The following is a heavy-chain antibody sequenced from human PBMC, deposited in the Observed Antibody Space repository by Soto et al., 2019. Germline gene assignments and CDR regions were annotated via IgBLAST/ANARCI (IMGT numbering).Heavy chain of an antibody. J-gene: IGHJ3*02. D-gene: IGHD2-15*01. CDR1: GFSFSTYA. CDR2: ISASGATT. Sequence: EVQLLESGGNLVQPGGSLRLSCAASGFSFSTYALTWVRQAPGKGLEWVSGISASGATTYYGDSVKGRFTISRDNPKNTVFLQMTSLRAEDTLLYYCAKWTDIVIEAALAGGAFDIWGQGTMVTVSS. CDR3: AKWTDIVIEAALAGGAFDI. V-gene: IGHV3-23*01.